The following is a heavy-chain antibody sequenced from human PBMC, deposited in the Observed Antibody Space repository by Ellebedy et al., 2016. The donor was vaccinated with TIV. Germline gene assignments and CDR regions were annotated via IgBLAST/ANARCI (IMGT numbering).Heavy chain of an antibody. J-gene: IGHJ4*02. CDR2: ISSSGSTI. CDR1: GFTFSDYY. D-gene: IGHD2-21*02. CDR3: ARAMTLAYCGGDCYTPLDY. V-gene: IGHV3-11*04. Sequence: PGGSLRLSCAASGFTFSDYYMSWIRQAPGKGLEWVSYISSSGSTIYYADSVKGRFTISRDNAKNSLYLQMNSLRAEDTAVYYCARAMTLAYCGGDCYTPLDYWGQGTLVTVSS.